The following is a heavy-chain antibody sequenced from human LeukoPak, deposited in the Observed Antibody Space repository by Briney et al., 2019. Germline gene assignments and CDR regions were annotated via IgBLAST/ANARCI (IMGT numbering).Heavy chain of an antibody. Sequence: GGSQRLSCAASGFTFSSYSMNWVRQAPGKGLEWVSSISSSSSYIYYADSVKGRFTISRDNAKNSLYLQMNSLRAEDTAVYYCARVPRHMIVGATTTPEYWGGGALVTVSS. CDR3: ARVPRHMIVGATTTPEY. CDR1: GFTFSSYS. CDR2: ISSSSSYI. D-gene: IGHD1-26*01. V-gene: IGHV3-21*01. J-gene: IGHJ4*02.